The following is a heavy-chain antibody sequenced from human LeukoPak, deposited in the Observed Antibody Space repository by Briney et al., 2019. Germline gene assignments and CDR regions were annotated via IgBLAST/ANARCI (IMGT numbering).Heavy chain of an antibody. D-gene: IGHD5/OR15-5a*01. CDR1: GYTFTGYY. Sequence: ASVKVSCKASGYTFTGYYMHWVRQAPGQGLEWMGWINTNTGNPTYAQGFTGRFVFSLDTSVSTAYLQISSLKAEDTAVYYCARVYPPLYYYYGMDVWGQGTTVTVSS. V-gene: IGHV7-4-1*02. CDR3: ARVYPPLYYYYGMDV. J-gene: IGHJ6*02. CDR2: INTNTGNP.